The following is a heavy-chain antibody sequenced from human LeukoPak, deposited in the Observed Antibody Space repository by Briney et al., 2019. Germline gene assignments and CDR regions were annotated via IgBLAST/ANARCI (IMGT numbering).Heavy chain of an antibody. CDR3: ARVGRWAMVRGVQQYYFDY. J-gene: IGHJ4*02. V-gene: IGHV3-74*01. D-gene: IGHD3-10*01. CDR1: GFTFSSYW. Sequence: GGSLRLSCAASGFTFSSYWMHWVRQAPGKGLVWVSRINSDGSSTSYADSVKGRFTISRDNAKNSLSLQMNSLRAEDTAVYYCARVGRWAMVRGVQQYYFDYWGQGTLVTVSS. CDR2: INSDGSST.